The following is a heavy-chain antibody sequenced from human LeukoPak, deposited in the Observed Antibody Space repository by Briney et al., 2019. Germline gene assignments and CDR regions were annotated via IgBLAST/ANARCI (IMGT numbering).Heavy chain of an antibody. D-gene: IGHD4-17*01. J-gene: IGHJ4*02. CDR1: GFTFSSYA. CDR2: ISGTVGST. Sequence: GGSLRLSCAASGFTFSSYAMSWVRPAPGKGLEWVSAISGTVGSTYYADSVKGRFTISRDNSKNTLYLQMNSLRAEDTAVYYCAKCGEGDYEDYWGQGTLVTVSS. CDR3: AKCGEGDYEDY. V-gene: IGHV3-23*01.